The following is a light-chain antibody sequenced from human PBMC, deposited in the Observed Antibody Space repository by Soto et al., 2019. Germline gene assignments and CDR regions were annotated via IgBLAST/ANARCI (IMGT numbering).Light chain of an antibody. J-gene: IGKJ2*01. Sequence: EIVLTQSPGTLSLSPGERATLPCRASQSVSNSYLDWYQQKPGQAPRLLMYAASNRATGIPDRFSGSGSGTDFTLTISRLEPEDFAVYYCQQYGTSLYTFGQGTKLEIK. CDR1: QSVSNSY. V-gene: IGKV3-20*01. CDR3: QQYGTSLYT. CDR2: AAS.